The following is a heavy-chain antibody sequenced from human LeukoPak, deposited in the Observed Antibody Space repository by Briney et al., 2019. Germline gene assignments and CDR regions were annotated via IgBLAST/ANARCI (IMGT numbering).Heavy chain of an antibody. V-gene: IGHV1-18*01. CDR2: ISAYNGNT. D-gene: IGHD2-15*01. Sequence: GASVKVSCKASGYTFTSYGISWVRQAPGQGLEWMGWISAYNGNTNYAQKLQGRVTMTTDTSTSTAYMELRSLRSDDTAVYYCARDSPYCSGGSCYEYYYYGMDVWGQGTTVTVSS. J-gene: IGHJ6*02. CDR1: GYTFTSYG. CDR3: ARDSPYCSGGSCYEYYYYGMDV.